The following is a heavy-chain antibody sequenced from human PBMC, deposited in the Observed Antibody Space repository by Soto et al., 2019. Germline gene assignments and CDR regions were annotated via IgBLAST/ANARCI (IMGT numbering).Heavy chain of an antibody. V-gene: IGHV1-18*01. J-gene: IGHJ6*02. CDR2: ISGYNGHR. D-gene: IGHD2-8*01. Sequence: QVQLVQSGAEVKKPGASVKVSCKASGYTFTSYGITWVRQAPGQGLEWLGGISGYNGHRKHAQKFQGRVTMTTNTSTSTAYMERSSVRSDDTSVYYCAGGEKYCTYGVWSFYGVDVGGQGTTVTVSS. CDR3: AGGEKYCTYGVWSFYGVDV. CDR1: GYTFTSYG.